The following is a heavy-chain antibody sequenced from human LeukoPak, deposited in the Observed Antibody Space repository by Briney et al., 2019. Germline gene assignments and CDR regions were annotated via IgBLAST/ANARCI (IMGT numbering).Heavy chain of an antibody. V-gene: IGHV4-59*12. J-gene: IGHJ6*03. CDR2: IYYSGST. CDR3: ARDGSNWGSAYYYMDV. D-gene: IGHD7-27*01. CDR1: GASISSYY. Sequence: PSETLSLTCTVSGASISSYYWSWIRQPPGKGLEWIGYIYYSGSTDYNPSLKSRVTISVDTSKDQFSLKLSSVTAADTAVYYCARDGSNWGSAYYYMDVWGNGTTVTVSS.